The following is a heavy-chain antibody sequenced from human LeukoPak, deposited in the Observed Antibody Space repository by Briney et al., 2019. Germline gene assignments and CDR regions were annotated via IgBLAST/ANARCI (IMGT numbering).Heavy chain of an antibody. D-gene: IGHD3-10*01. J-gene: IGHJ5*02. V-gene: IGHV3-11*06. CDR3: ASDGSGSASDWFDP. Sequence: PGGSLRLSCAASGFTFSDYYMSWIRQAPGKGLEWVSSISSSSSYIYYADSVKGRFTISRDNSKNTLYLQMNSLRAEDTAVYYCASDGSGSASDWFDPWGQGTLVTVSS. CDR2: ISSSSSYI. CDR1: GFTFSDYY.